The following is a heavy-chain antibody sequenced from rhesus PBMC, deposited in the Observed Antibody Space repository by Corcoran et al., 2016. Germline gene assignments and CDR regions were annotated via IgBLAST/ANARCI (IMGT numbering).Heavy chain of an antibody. CDR1: GGSVSSSNW. CDR3: ARDTCDY. J-gene: IGHJ4*01. D-gene: IGHD5-12*01. Sequence: QVQLQESGPGLVKPSETLSLTCAVSGGSVSSSNWWGWIRQPPGKGLEWIGYISGSSGSTYYNPSLECRVTISTDTSKNQFSLKLSSVTAADTAVYYCARDTCDYWGQGVLVTVSS. CDR2: ISGSSGST. V-gene: IGHV4-65*01.